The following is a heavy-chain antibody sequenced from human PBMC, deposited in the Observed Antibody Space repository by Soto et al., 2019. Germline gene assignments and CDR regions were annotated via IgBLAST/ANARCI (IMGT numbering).Heavy chain of an antibody. CDR3: ARAIYCSSTCCEPVGSLFDP. CDR1: GFTFSSYG. V-gene: IGHV3-33*01. CDR2: IWYDGSNK. D-gene: IGHD2-2*01. J-gene: IGHJ5*02. Sequence: GGSLRLSCAASGFTFSSYGMHWVRQAPGKGLEWVAVIWYDGSNKYYVDSVKGRFTISRDNSKNTLYLQMNSLRAEDTAGYYCARAIYCSSTCCEPVGSLFDPWGRGTLVTVSS.